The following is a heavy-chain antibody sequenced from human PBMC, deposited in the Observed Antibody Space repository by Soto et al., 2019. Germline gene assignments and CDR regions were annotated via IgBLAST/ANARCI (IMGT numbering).Heavy chain of an antibody. CDR2: ISGSGGST. CDR3: ARGTGRSRFSFDY. D-gene: IGHD2-15*01. V-gene: IGHV3-23*01. CDR1: GFTFSGYA. Sequence: AGGSMRLSCAASGFTFSGYAMSWVRQAPGKGLEWVSGISGSGGSTYYADSVKGRFTISRDSSQNTLYVQMNSLRAEDTAVYYCARGTGRSRFSFDYRGPGALVTVSS. J-gene: IGHJ4*02.